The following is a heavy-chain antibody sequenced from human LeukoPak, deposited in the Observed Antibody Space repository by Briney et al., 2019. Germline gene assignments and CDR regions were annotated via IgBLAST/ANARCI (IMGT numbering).Heavy chain of an antibody. V-gene: IGHV4-30-2*06. D-gene: IGHD4-17*01. CDR2: IFYSGST. CDR3: ARGPYLGDSNNWFDP. Sequence: SQTLSLTCADSGGSVGGAGQSWSWIRQSPGKALEWIAYIFYSGSTYYNPSLKSRVTILIDTSKNQFSLKLSSVTAADTAVYYCARGPYLGDSNNWFDPWGPGTLVTVSS. CDR1: GGSVGGAGQS. J-gene: IGHJ5*02.